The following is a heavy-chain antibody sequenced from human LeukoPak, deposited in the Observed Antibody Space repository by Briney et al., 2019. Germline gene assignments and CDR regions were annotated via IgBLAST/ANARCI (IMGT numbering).Heavy chain of an antibody. D-gene: IGHD3-3*01. CDR1: GGSISSYY. V-gene: IGHV4-4*07. J-gene: IGHJ4*02. CDR2: IYTSGST. CDR3: ARYKRARDTIFDY. Sequence: SETLSLTCTVSGGSISSYYWSWIRQPAGKGLEWIGRIYTSGSTNYNPSLKSGVIMSVDTTKNHFSLKLSSVTTADTAVYYCARYKRARDTIFDYWGQETLVTVSS.